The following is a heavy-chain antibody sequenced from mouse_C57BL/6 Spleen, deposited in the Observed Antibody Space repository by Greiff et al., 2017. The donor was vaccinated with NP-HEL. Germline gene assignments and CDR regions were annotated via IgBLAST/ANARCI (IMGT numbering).Heavy chain of an antibody. J-gene: IGHJ4*01. CDR2: INPGSGGT. D-gene: IGHD1-1*01. Sequence: QVQLQQSGAELVRPGTSVKVSCKASGYAFTNYLIEWVKQRPGQGLEWIGVINPGSGGTNYNEKFKGKATLTADKSSSTAYMQLSSLTSEDSAVYFCARSGYYGTKSYWGQGTSVTVSS. V-gene: IGHV1-54*01. CDR3: ARSGYYGTKSY. CDR1: GYAFTNYL.